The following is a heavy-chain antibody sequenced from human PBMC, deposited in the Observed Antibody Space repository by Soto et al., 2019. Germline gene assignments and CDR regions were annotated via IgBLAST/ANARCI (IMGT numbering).Heavy chain of an antibody. V-gene: IGHV4-59*11. J-gene: IGHJ6*02. Sequence: SETLSLTCTVSGGSISSHYWSWVRQAPGKGLEWIGHIYYRGSTNYNPSLRSRSTISVATSKNQFSLKLNSVTTADAAVYYCARDGREASGMDVWGQGTKVTVSS. D-gene: IGHD1-26*01. CDR3: ARDGREASGMDV. CDR1: GGSISSHY. CDR2: IYYRGST.